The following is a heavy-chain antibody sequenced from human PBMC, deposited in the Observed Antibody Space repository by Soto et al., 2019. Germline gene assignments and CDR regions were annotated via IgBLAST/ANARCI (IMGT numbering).Heavy chain of an antibody. CDR1: GVTFSSYA. D-gene: IGHD3-22*01. Sequence: GASVKVACKASGVTFSSYAISWVRQAPGQGLEWMGGIIPIFGTANYAQKFQGRVTITADESTSTAYMELSSLRSEDTAVYYCARDRAMIVVDNDRFDLWGQGTMATV. CDR3: ARDRAMIVVDNDRFDL. J-gene: IGHJ3*01. CDR2: IIPIFGTA. V-gene: IGHV1-69*13.